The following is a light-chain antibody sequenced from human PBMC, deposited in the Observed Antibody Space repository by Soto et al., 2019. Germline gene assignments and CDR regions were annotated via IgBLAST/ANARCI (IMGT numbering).Light chain of an antibody. CDR1: KSDIGVYDF. CDR3: KSYAGSNTYV. J-gene: IGLJ1*01. Sequence: QSVLTQPPSASGSPGQSVTISCTGTKSDIGVYDFVSWYQHHPGKAPRLIIYEVVQRPSGVPDRFSGSKSGYTASLTVSGLQAADEADYFCKSYAGSNTYVFGSGTKVTVL. V-gene: IGLV2-8*01. CDR2: EVV.